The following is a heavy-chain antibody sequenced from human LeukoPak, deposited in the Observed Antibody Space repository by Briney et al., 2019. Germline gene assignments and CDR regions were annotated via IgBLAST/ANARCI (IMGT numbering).Heavy chain of an antibody. CDR3: AKDTRGSGSYYHRRGYFDY. CDR2: ISYDGSNK. D-gene: IGHD3-10*01. Sequence: PGRSLRLSCAASGFTFSSYGMHWVRQAPGKGLEWVAVISYDGSNKYYADSVKDRFTISRDNSKNTLYLQMNSLRAEDTAVYYCAKDTRGSGSYYHRRGYFDYWGQGTLVTVSS. CDR1: GFTFSSYG. V-gene: IGHV3-30*18. J-gene: IGHJ4*02.